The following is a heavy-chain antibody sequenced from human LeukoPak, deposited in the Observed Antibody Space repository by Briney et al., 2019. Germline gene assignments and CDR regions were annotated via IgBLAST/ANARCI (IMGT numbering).Heavy chain of an antibody. CDR3: ARGWTTYGWFDP. CDR2: ISSSSTTI. Sequence: GGSLRLSCAASGFTFSSYSMMWVRQAPGKGLEWVSYISSSSTTIHYADSVKGRFTISRDNAKNSLYLQMNSLRAEDTAVYYCARGWTTYGWFDPWGQGTLVTVSS. CDR1: GFTFSSYS. V-gene: IGHV3-48*04. D-gene: IGHD3/OR15-3a*01. J-gene: IGHJ5*02.